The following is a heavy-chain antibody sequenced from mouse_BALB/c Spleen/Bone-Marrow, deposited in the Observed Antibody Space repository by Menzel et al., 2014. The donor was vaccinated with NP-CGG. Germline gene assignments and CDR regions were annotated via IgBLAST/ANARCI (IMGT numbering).Heavy chain of an antibody. CDR1: GFNIKDTY. D-gene: IGHD4-1*01. CDR2: IDPANGNT. Sequence: EVQLQQSGAELVKPGASVKLSCTASGFNIKDTYMHWVKQRPEQGLEWIGRIDPANGNTKYDPMFQGKATITADTSSNTAYLQPSSLTSEDTAVYYCARWEYYAMDYWGQGTSVTVSS. CDR3: ARWEYYAMDY. V-gene: IGHV14-3*02. J-gene: IGHJ4*01.